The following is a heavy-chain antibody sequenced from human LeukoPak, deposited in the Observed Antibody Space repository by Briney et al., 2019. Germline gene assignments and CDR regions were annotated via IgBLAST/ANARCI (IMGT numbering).Heavy chain of an antibody. V-gene: IGHV4-39*01. J-gene: IGHJ4*02. Sequence: SETLSLTCTVSGYSISSSSYYWGWIRQPPGKGLEWIGSIYYSGSTYYNPPLKSRVTISVDTSKNQFSLKLSSVTAADTAVYYCARVEWMVRGASDYWGQGTLVTVSS. CDR2: IYYSGST. CDR1: GYSISSSSYY. D-gene: IGHD3-10*01. CDR3: ARVEWMVRGASDY.